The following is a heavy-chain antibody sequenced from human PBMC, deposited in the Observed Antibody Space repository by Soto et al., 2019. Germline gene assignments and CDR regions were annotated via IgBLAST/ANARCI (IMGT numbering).Heavy chain of an antibody. D-gene: IGHD3-10*01. CDR1: GGSISRGGYF. V-gene: IGHV4-31*03. CDR3: ARVESSGTFDY. J-gene: IGHJ4*02. Sequence: QLQLQESGPGLVKPSQTLSLTCTVSGGSISRGGYFWSWIRQHPGKGLEWIGYIYYSGTTYYNPSLKSGLTISVDTSKNQFSLNLMSVTAADTALYYCARVESSGTFDYWGQGTLVTVSS. CDR2: IYYSGTT.